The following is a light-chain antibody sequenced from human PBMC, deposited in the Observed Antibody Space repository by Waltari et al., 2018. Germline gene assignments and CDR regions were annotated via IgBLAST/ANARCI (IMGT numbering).Light chain of an antibody. Sequence: QSLLTQPPSISGAPGQRVTISCSGGSSNIGRNSVNWYDQVPGTAPKLLIFRSDQRPSEVSDRLSVAKSGTTSSRTITELLSAYEADYICAEWDDLLNAWIFGGGTRLTVL. CDR1: SSNIGRNS. CDR2: RSD. J-gene: IGLJ3*02. V-gene: IGLV1-44*01. CDR3: AEWDDLLNAWI.